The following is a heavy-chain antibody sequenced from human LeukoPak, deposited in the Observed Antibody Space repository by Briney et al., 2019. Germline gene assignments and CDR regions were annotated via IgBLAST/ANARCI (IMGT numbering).Heavy chain of an antibody. CDR3: ARHTDIAALSSLNY. J-gene: IGHJ4*02. Sequence: SETLSLTRTVSGGSISSYYWSWIRQTPGKGLEWIGDSHYSGSTNYNPSLKSRVTISVDTSKNQFSLKLSSVTAADTAVYYCARHTDIAALSSLNYWGQGTLVTVSS. V-gene: IGHV4-59*08. CDR1: GGSISSYY. D-gene: IGHD6-13*01. CDR2: SHYSGST.